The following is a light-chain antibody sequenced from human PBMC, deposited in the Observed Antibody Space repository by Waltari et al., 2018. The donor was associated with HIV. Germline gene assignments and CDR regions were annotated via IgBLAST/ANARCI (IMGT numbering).Light chain of an antibody. CDR3: VLFMGNGIWV. V-gene: IGLV8-61*01. CDR2: TTN. CDR1: SCSVSLSYY. Sequence: QTVVTQEPSFSVSPGGPVTLTCGLISCSVSLSYYPSWYQQTPGQAQRPLIITTNTRCSGVPDRFSGSLLGNKSGLTCTGAKADDEFDYYCVLFMGNGIWVFGGGTKLSVL. J-gene: IGLJ3*02.